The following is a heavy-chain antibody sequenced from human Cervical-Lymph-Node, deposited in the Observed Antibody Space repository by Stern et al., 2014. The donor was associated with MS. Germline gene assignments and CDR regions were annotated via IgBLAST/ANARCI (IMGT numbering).Heavy chain of an antibody. D-gene: IGHD1-1*01. J-gene: IGHJ4*02. CDR2: VSPYNGNT. CDR1: GYTFTNTG. V-gene: IGHV1-18*01. Sequence: VQLVQSGAEVKKPGASVKVSCKASGYTFTNTGINWVRLAPGQGPEWMGWVSPYNGNTKYAQKPRGRVTMTTDTSTSTAYMELRSLRSDDTAVYYCARGDDKTSYDYWGQGTLVTVSS. CDR3: ARGDDKTSYDY.